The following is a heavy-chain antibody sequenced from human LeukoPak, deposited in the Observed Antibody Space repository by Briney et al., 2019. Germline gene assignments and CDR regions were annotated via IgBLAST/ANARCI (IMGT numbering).Heavy chain of an antibody. D-gene: IGHD1-14*01. CDR1: GYTFTTYE. CDR3: TRGDRTSWFY. Sequence: ASVKVSCKASGYTFTTYEIIWVRQATGQRPEYMGWMNPNTGDTGYAQEFQGRLTLTRDTSISTAYMELSSLRSADSAVYYCTRGDRTSWFYWGQGTLVTVSS. J-gene: IGHJ4*02. CDR2: MNPNTGDT. V-gene: IGHV1-8*01.